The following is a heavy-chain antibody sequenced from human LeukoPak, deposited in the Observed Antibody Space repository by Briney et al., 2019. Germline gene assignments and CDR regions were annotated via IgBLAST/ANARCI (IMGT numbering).Heavy chain of an antibody. CDR2: INPNSGGT. Sequence: ASVKVSCKASGYTFTGYYTHWVRQAPGQGLEWMGWINPNSGGTNYAQKFQGRVTMTRDTSISTAYMELSRLRSDDTAVYYCARGGYCSSTSCHPIFDYWGQGTLVTVSS. V-gene: IGHV1-2*02. CDR3: ARGGYCSSTSCHPIFDY. CDR1: GYTFTGYY. J-gene: IGHJ4*02. D-gene: IGHD2-2*01.